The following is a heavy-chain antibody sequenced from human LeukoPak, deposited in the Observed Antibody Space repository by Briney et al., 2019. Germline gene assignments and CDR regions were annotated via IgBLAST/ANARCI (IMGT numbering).Heavy chain of an antibody. V-gene: IGHV2-5*01. J-gene: IGHJ5*02. CDR1: GFSLSTTGLG. CDR3: AHSPWALLWFGELQPPYNWFDP. CDR2: IYWNDDK. D-gene: IGHD3-10*01. Sequence: SGPTLVNPTQTLTLTCSFSGFSLSTTGLGVGWIRQPPGKALEWLALIYWNDDKRYSPSLKSRLTITKDTSKNQVVLTMTNMDPVDTATYYCAHSPWALLWFGELQPPYNWFDPWGQGTLVTVSS.